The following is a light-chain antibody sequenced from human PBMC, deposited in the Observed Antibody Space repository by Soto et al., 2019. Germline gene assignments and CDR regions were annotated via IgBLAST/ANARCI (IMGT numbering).Light chain of an antibody. CDR3: GSYAGSPRYV. J-gene: IGLJ1*01. CDR2: DVS. V-gene: IGLV2-11*01. Sequence: QSALTQPRSVSGSPGQSVTISCTGTSSDVGGYNYVSWYQQHPGKAPKVMIYDVSERPSGVPDRFSGSKSGNTASLTISGLHAEEEADYYCGSYAGSPRYVFGTGTKLTVL. CDR1: SSDVGGYNY.